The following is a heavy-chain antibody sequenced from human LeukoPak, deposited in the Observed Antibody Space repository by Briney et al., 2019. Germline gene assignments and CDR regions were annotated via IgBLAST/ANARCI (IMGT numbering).Heavy chain of an antibody. Sequence: SETLSLTCTVSGGSISSYYWSWIRQPPGKGLEWIGYIYYSGSTNYNPSLKSRVTISVDTSKNQFSLKLSSVTAADTAVYYCAREAPATVSSYYFDYWGQGTLVTVSS. V-gene: IGHV4-59*01. J-gene: IGHJ4*02. CDR1: GGSISSYY. CDR2: IYYSGST. CDR3: AREAPATVSSYYFDY. D-gene: IGHD4-17*01.